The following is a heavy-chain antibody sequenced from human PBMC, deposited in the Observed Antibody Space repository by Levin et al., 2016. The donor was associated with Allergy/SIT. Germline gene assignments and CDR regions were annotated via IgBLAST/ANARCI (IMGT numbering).Heavy chain of an antibody. CDR3: ARDSGEASWELPLDY. Sequence: ASVKVSCKASGYTFTSYGISWVRQAPGQGLEWMGWISAYNGNTNYAQKLQGRVTMTTDTSTSTAYMELRSLRSDDTAVYYCARDSGEASWELPLDYWGQGTLVTVSS. V-gene: IGHV1-18*01. CDR1: GYTFTSYG. CDR2: ISAYNGNT. J-gene: IGHJ4*02. D-gene: IGHD1-26*01.